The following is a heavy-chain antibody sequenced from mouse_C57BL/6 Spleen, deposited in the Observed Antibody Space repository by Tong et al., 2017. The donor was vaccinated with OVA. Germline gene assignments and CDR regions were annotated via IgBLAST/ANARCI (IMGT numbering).Heavy chain of an antibody. D-gene: IGHD2-14*01. V-gene: IGHV1-39*01. CDR1: GYTFTDYN. CDR2: INPNYGTT. J-gene: IGHJ1*03. Sequence: EVQLQESGPELVKPGASVKIPCKASGYTFTDYNMDWVKQSHGKSLEWIGDINPNYGTTSYNQKFKGKATLTVDQSSSTAYMQLNSLTSEDSAVYYCAKEGNWYFDVWGTGTTVTVSS. CDR3: AKEGNWYFDV.